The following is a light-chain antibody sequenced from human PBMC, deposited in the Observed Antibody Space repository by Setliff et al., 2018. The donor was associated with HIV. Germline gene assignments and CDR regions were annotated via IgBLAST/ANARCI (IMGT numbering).Light chain of an antibody. V-gene: IGKV3D-20*01. CDR3: QLYGRAPR. J-gene: IGKJ1*01. CDR1: QAISSSY. CDR2: DTS. Sequence: EVVLTQSPGTLSLSPGERATLSCSASQAISSSYVAWYQQKPGLAPRLVIYDTSIRATDIPDRFSGRGSGTEFTLTISRLQPEDFAVYYCQLYGRAPRFGQGTKVDIK.